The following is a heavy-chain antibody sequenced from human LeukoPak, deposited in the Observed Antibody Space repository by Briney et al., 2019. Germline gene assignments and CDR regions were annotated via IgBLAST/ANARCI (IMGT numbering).Heavy chain of an antibody. CDR2: FSISRST. D-gene: IGHD3-10*01. Sequence: SGTLSLTCTVSGASISSTFYSWSWIRQPAGQGLEFIWRFSISRSTNYNPSLESRVDISMDTSKNHSALRLNSVTAADTAIYFCARERIREIPSLDFWGQGTLVTVSS. V-gene: IGHV4-61*02. CDR3: ARERIREIPSLDF. CDR1: GASISSTFYS. J-gene: IGHJ4*02.